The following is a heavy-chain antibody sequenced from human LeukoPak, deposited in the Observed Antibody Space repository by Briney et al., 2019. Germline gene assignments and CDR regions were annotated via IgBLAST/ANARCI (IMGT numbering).Heavy chain of an antibody. CDR1: GFTFSSYA. J-gene: IGHJ4*02. CDR3: AKGEALFDY. V-gene: IGHV3-23*01. Sequence: GGSPRLSCAASGFTFSSYAMSWVRQAPGKGLEWVSTISGTGSSTYYADSVKGRFTISRDNSKNTLYLQMNSLRAEDTAVYYCAKGEALFDYWGQGTLVTVSS. CDR2: ISGTGSST.